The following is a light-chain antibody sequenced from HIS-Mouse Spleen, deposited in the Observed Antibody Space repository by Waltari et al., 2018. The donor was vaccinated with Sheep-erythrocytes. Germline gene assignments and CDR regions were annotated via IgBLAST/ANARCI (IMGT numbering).Light chain of an antibody. V-gene: IGLV2-23*01. CDR1: SSDVGSYNL. Sequence: QSALTQPASVSGSPGQSITISCTGTSSDVGSYNLFSWYQQHPGKAPNVMIYECSKRPSGVSNRFSGSKSGNTASLTISGLQAEDEADYYCCSYAGSSTPWVFGGGTKLTVL. CDR2: ECS. J-gene: IGLJ3*02. CDR3: CSYAGSSTPWV.